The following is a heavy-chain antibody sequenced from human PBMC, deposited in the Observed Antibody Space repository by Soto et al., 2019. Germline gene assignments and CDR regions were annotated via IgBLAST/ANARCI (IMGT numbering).Heavy chain of an antibody. D-gene: IGHD4-17*01. J-gene: IGHJ4*02. Sequence: SETLSLTCAVYGGSFSGYYWSWIRQPPGKGLEWIGEINHSGSTNYNPSLKSRVTISVDTSKNQFSLKLSSVTAADTAVYYCARDHVMTTVTTGFDYWGQGTLVT. V-gene: IGHV4-34*01. CDR2: INHSGST. CDR3: ARDHVMTTVTTGFDY. CDR1: GGSFSGYY.